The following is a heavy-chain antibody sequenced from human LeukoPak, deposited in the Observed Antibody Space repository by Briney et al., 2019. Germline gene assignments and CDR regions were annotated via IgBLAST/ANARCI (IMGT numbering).Heavy chain of an antibody. CDR1: GFTFSSYW. CDR3: AKYVVVDATRQFDY. CDR2: IKQDGSEK. J-gene: IGHJ4*02. V-gene: IGHV3-7*03. Sequence: GGSLRLSCAASGFTFSSYWMSWVRQAPGKGLEWVANIKQDGSEKYYVDSVKGRFTISRDNSKNTLYLQMNSLRAEDTAVYYCAKYVVVDATRQFDYWSQGTLVTVSS. D-gene: IGHD2-15*01.